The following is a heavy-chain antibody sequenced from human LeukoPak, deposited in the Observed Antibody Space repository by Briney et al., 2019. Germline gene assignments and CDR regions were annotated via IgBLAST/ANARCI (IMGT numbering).Heavy chain of an antibody. CDR2: IYYGGST. CDR1: GGSISSYY. CDR3: ARDLYYYDSSGPNDYYYYGMDV. V-gene: IGHV4-59*01. J-gene: IGHJ6*02. Sequence: PSETLSLTCTVSGGSISSYYWSWIRQPPGKGLEWIGYIYYGGSTNYNPSLKSRVTISVDTSKNQFSLKLSSVTAADTAVYYCARDLYYYDSSGPNDYYYYGMDVWGQGTTVTVSS. D-gene: IGHD3-22*01.